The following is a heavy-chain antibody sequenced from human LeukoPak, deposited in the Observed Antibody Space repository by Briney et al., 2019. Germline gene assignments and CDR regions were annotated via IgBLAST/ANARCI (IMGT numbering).Heavy chain of an antibody. J-gene: IGHJ5*02. D-gene: IGHD2/OR15-2a*01. V-gene: IGHV4-31*03. Sequence: SQTLSLTCTVSGRPISSGGYYWSWIRQHPGKGLEWIGYIYYRGSTYYNPSLKSRVTISVDTSKNQFSLKLISVTAADTAIYYYAREYCNSISCPVWFDPWGQGTLVTVSS. CDR3: AREYCNSISCPVWFDP. CDR2: IYYRGST. CDR1: GRPISSGGYY.